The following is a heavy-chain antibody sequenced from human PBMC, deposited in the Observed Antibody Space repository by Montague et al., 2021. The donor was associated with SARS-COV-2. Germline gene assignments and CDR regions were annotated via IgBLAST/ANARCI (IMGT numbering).Heavy chain of an antibody. Sequence: SLRLSCAASGITVSTNYMNWVRQAPGKGLEWVSVIHSGGETYYADSVKGRFTTSRDSPENTLYLQLNSLRPEDTAVYYCAGFMSDSSGYYGYGMDVWGQGTTVTVSS. D-gene: IGHD3-22*01. V-gene: IGHV3-66*02. J-gene: IGHJ6*02. CDR3: AGFMSDSSGYYGYGMDV. CDR1: GITVSTNY. CDR2: IHSGGET.